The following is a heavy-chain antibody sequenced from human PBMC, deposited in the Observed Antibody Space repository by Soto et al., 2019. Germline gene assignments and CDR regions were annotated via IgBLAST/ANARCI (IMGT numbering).Heavy chain of an antibody. CDR1: GFAFDTYA. CDR2: IGTDSNT. Sequence: LRLSCAASGFAFDTYAMNWVRQAPGKGLAWVSAIGTDSNTYYADSVKGRFTISRDNSRTTLYLQMNSLRAEDTALYYCVRKNPGTRPFDYWGQGTLVTVSS. V-gene: IGHV3-23*01. J-gene: IGHJ4*01. CDR3: VRKNPGTRPFDY.